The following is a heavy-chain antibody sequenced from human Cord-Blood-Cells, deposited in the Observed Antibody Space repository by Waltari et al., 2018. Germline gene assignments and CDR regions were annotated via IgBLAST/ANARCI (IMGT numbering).Heavy chain of an antibody. D-gene: IGHD2-2*02. J-gene: IGHJ5*02. Sequence: QLQLQESGPGLVKPSETLSLTCTVSGGSISSSSYYWGWIRQPPGKGLEWIGSIYYSGSTYYTPSLKSRVTISVDTSKNQFSLKLSSVTAADTAVYYCARHLRVVPAAIGWFDPWGQGTLVTVSS. CDR1: GGSISSSSYY. CDR3: ARHLRVVPAAIGWFDP. V-gene: IGHV4-39*01. CDR2: IYYSGST.